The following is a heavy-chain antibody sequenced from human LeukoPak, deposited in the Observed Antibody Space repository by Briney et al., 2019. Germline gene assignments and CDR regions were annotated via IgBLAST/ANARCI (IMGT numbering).Heavy chain of an antibody. CDR2: INPNSGGT. Sequence: ASVNVSCKASGYTFTGYYMHCVRQAPGQGLEWMGWINPNSGGTNYAQKFQGRVAMTRDTSISTAYMELSRLRSDDTAVYYCARDGGGSGSYYNEYYFDYWGQGPLVTVSS. V-gene: IGHV1-2*02. D-gene: IGHD3-10*01. CDR3: ARDGGGSGSYYNEYYFDY. CDR1: GYTFTGYY. J-gene: IGHJ4*02.